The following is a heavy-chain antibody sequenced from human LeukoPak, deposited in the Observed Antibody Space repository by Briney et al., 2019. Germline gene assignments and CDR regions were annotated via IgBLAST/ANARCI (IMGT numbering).Heavy chain of an antibody. CDR3: ARSPYCDY. J-gene: IGHJ4*02. Sequence: GASVKVSCKASGYTFTTYGINWVRQAPGQGLEWMGWISTFNGSTNYAQNLQGRVTMTTDTSTNTAYMELRSLFSDDTAVYYCARSPYCDYWGQGTLVTVSS. CDR1: GYTFTTYG. CDR2: ISTFNGST. V-gene: IGHV1-18*01.